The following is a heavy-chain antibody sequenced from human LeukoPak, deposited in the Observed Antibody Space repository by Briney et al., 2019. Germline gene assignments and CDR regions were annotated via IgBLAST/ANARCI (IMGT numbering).Heavy chain of an antibody. Sequence: ASVKVSCKASGYTFTSYGISWVRQAPGQGLEWMGWISAYNGSTNYAQKLQGRVTMTTDTSTSTAYMELRSLRSDDTAVYYCARAAEWLLRQDYYYYGMDVWGQGTTVTVSS. CDR3: ARAAEWLLRQDYYYYGMDV. D-gene: IGHD3-3*01. CDR1: GYTFTSYG. J-gene: IGHJ6*02. V-gene: IGHV1-18*01. CDR2: ISAYNGST.